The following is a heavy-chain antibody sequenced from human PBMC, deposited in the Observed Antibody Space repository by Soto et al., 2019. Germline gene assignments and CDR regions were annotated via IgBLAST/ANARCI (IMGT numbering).Heavy chain of an antibody. Sequence: QVQLVESGGGVVQPGRSLRLSCAASGFTFSSYGMHWVRQAPGKGLEWVAVISYDGSNKYYADSVKGRFTISRDNSKNTLYLPMNSLRAEDTAVYYCAKDRGSGDDTHDYWGQGTLVTVSS. V-gene: IGHV3-30*18. CDR2: ISYDGSNK. CDR3: AKDRGSGDDTHDY. J-gene: IGHJ4*02. CDR1: GFTFSSYG. D-gene: IGHD5-12*01.